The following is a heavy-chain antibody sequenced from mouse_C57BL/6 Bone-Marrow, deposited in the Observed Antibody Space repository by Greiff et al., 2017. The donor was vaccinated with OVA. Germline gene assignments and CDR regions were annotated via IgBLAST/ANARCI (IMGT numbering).Heavy chain of an antibody. Sequence: EVQVVESGPGLVKPSQSLSLTCSVTGYSITSGYYWNWIRQFPGNKLEWMGYISYDGSNNYNPSLKNRISITRDTSKNQFFLKLNSVTTEDTATYYCARGAVVAPFAYWGQGTLVTVSA. CDR1: GYSITSGYY. CDR2: ISYDGSN. CDR3: ARGAVVAPFAY. V-gene: IGHV3-6*01. J-gene: IGHJ3*01. D-gene: IGHD1-1*01.